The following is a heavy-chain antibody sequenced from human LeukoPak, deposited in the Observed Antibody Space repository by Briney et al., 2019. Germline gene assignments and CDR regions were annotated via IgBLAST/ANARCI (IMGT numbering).Heavy chain of an antibody. CDR1: GFTFSNYG. Sequence: GASVKVSCKASGFTFSNYGISWVRQAPGQGLEWMGWISAYNGNTKYAQKHQGRVTMTTDTSTSTAYMELRSLRSDDTAVYFCAREPLGDDWSLEFDYWGQGTLVTVSS. V-gene: IGHV1-18*01. J-gene: IGHJ4*02. CDR2: ISAYNGNT. D-gene: IGHD3-9*01. CDR3: AREPLGDDWSLEFDY.